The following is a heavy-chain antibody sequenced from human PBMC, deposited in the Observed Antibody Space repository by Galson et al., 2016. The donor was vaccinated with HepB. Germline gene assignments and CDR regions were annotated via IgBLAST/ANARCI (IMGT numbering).Heavy chain of an antibody. V-gene: IGHV1-3*01. Sequence: SVKVSCKASGYTFTTYAMHWVRQAPGQRLEWMGWINAANGNTKYSQKFQGRVTITRDTSASTAYMELSSLRSEDTAVYYCALQGTVTGYYWGQGTRVIVSS. CDR1: GYTFTTYA. D-gene: IGHD4-17*01. CDR2: INAANGNT. CDR3: ALQGTVTGYY. J-gene: IGHJ4*02.